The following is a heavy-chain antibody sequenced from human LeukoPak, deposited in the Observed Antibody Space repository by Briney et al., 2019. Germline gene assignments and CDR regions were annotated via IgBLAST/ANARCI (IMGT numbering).Heavy chain of an antibody. D-gene: IGHD3-10*01. CDR3: AKGSF. V-gene: IGHV3-23*01. CDR2: ISESGGST. CDR1: GFIVSSNY. Sequence: GGSLRLSCTASGFIVSSNYMNWVRQAPGKGLEWVSGISESGGSTYYADSVKGRFTSSRDNSKNTLYLQMNNLRAEDTAAYYCAKGSFWGQGTLVTVSS. J-gene: IGHJ4*02.